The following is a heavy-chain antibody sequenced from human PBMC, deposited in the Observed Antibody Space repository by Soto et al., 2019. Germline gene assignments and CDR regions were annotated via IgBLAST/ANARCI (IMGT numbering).Heavy chain of an antibody. CDR1: CRSLRSYD. Sequence: TQSILGTASCRSLRSYDCSWMRRPPGKGLEWIGYIYYSGSNNYNPSIKSRVTIPVDTSKNQFSLKLSSVTAADTSVYYCARAEVVPAAILYYGMDVRGPGTTGT. V-gene: IGHV4-59*01. D-gene: IGHD2-2*02. CDR2: IYYSGSN. CDR3: ARAEVVPAAILYYGMDV. J-gene: IGHJ6*01.